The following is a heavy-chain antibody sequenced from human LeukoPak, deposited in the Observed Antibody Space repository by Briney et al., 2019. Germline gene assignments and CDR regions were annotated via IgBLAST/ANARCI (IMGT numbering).Heavy chain of an antibody. J-gene: IGHJ4*02. CDR3: AKIPYYYDSSGYPLYYFDY. V-gene: IGHV3-23*01. CDR2: ISGSGGST. D-gene: IGHD3-22*01. Sequence: GGSLRLSCAASGFTFSSSAMSWVRQAPGKGLEWVSAISGSGGSTYYADSVKGRFTISRDNSKNTLYLQMNSLRAEDTAVYYCAKIPYYYDSSGYPLYYFDYWGQGTLVTVSS. CDR1: GFTFSSSA.